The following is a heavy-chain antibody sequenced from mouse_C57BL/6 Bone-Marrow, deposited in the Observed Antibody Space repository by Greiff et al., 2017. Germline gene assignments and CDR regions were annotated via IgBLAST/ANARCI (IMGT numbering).Heavy chain of an antibody. CDR2: ISDGGSYT. Sequence: EVQRVESGGGLVKPGGSLKLSCAASGFTFSSYAMSWVRQTPEKRLEWVATISDGGSYTYYPDNVKGRFTITRDNAKNNLYLQMSHLKSEDTAMYYCARALITTVSYFDYWGQGTTLTVSS. D-gene: IGHD1-1*01. CDR3: ARALITTVSYFDY. CDR1: GFTFSSYA. J-gene: IGHJ2*01. V-gene: IGHV5-4*01.